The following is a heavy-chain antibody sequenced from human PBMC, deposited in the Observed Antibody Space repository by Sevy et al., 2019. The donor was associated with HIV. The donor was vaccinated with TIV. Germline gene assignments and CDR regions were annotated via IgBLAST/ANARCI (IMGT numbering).Heavy chain of an antibody. CDR3: ARDLTERYTIDY. CDR2: ISADAKKQ. J-gene: IGHJ4*02. CDR1: GFTLKSHT. D-gene: IGHD7-27*01. Sequence: GGSLRLSCTVSGFTLKSHTMYWVRQAPGKGLEWVAFISADAKKQNYAHSVKGRFTISRDNFKNTLYLQVNSLRAEDSGISYCARDLTERYTIDYWGQGILVTVSS. V-gene: IGHV3-30*04.